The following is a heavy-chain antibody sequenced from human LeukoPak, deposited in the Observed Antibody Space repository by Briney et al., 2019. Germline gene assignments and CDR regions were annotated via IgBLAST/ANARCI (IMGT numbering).Heavy chain of an antibody. CDR3: ARDYYDSSGSPRPLYYYYGMDV. CDR1: GYRFTDYD. V-gene: IGHV1-69*04. CDR2: IIPILGIA. D-gene: IGHD3-22*01. Sequence: EASVKVSCKTSGYRFTDYDINWVRQAPGQGLEWMGRIIPILGIANYAQKFQGRVTITADKFTSTAYMELSSLRSEDTAVYYCARDYYDSSGSPRPLYYYYGMDVWGQGTTVTVSS. J-gene: IGHJ6*02.